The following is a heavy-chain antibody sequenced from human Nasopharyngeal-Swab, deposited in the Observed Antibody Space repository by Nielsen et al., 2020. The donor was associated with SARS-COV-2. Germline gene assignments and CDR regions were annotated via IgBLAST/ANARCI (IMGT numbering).Heavy chain of an antibody. J-gene: IGHJ4*02. CDR2: IKSKTDGGTT. CDR3: TTSWEGYYDSSGYYIRGAFDY. V-gene: IGHV3-15*01. Sequence: WIRQPPGKGLEWVGRIKSKTDGGTTDYAAPVKGRFTISRDDSKSTLYLQMNSLKTEDTAVYYCTTSWEGYYDSSGYYIRGAFDYWGQGTLVTVSS. D-gene: IGHD3-22*01.